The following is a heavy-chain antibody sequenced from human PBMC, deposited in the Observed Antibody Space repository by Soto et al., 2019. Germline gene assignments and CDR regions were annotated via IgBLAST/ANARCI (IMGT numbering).Heavy chain of an antibody. Sequence: GASVKVSCKASGYTFTNYYMHWVRQAPGQGLEWMGIINPSSGSTSYAQKFQGRVSVTRDTSTSTVYMDLSSLSSEDTALYYCARDGSQLPNNSFDYWGQGTRVTVSS. J-gene: IGHJ4*02. D-gene: IGHD2-2*01. V-gene: IGHV1-46*01. CDR3: ARDGSQLPNNSFDY. CDR2: INPSSGST. CDR1: GYTFTNYY.